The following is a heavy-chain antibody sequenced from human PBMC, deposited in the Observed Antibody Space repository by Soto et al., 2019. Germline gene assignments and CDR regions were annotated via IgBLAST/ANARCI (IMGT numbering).Heavy chain of an antibody. CDR3: ARDDYYDSNNWFDP. Sequence: PSETLSLTCAVSGYSISSGYYWGWIRQPPGKGLEWIGGVYHSGRSQYDPSLKTRVTISVDTSENHVSLKLTSVTAADAGVYYCARDDYYDSNNWFDPWGQGILVTVSS. CDR1: GYSISSGYY. J-gene: IGHJ5*02. CDR2: VYHSGRS. V-gene: IGHV4-38-2*02. D-gene: IGHD3-9*01.